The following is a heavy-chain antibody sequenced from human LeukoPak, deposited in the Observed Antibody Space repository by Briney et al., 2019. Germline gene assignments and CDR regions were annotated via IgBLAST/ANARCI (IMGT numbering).Heavy chain of an antibody. CDR2: ISYDGTYK. J-gene: IGHJ4*02. D-gene: IGHD6-13*01. V-gene: IGHV3-30*18. Sequence: GGSQRLSCVPSGLTFPNYAVPRVRNPPAMWLQWLTVISYDGTYKYYAGSVKGRFTISRDDSKNTLYLQTNSLRAENTAVYFCAKDRYSSWYSGCFDYWGQGTLVTVSS. CDR1: GLTFPNYA. CDR3: AKDRYSSWYSGCFDY.